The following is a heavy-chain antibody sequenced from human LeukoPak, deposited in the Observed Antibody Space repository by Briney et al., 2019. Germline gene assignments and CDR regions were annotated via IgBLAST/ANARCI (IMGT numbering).Heavy chain of an antibody. CDR1: GFTFSSYE. V-gene: IGHV3-48*03. D-gene: IGHD2-21*01. CDR2: ISSSGGTI. J-gene: IGHJ4*02. CDR3: ARGFEGYSGY. Sequence: GGSLRLSCAASGFTFSSYEMNWVRQAPGKGLEWVSYISSSGGTIYYADSVKGRFTISRDNAKNSLYLEMNSLRADDTAVYYCARGFEGYSGYWGQGTLVTVSS.